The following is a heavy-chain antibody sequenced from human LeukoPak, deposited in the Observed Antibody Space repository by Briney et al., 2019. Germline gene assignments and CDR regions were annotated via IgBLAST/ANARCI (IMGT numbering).Heavy chain of an antibody. J-gene: IGHJ4*02. CDR2: IYSDGRT. CDR1: GFLVSDKY. Sequence: GGSLRLSCAAAGFLVSDKYMTWVSQAPGKGLEWVSLIYSDGRTYYADSVKGRCTISRDNSKNTLYLQMNSMRVEDTAVYFCTKEWSNAGTTISPPDYWGQGTLVTVSS. CDR3: TKEWSNAGTTISPPDY. D-gene: IGHD1-7*01. V-gene: IGHV3-53*01.